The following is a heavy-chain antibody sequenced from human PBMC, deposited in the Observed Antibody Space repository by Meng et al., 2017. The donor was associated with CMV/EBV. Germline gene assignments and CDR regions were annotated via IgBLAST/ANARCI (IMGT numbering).Heavy chain of an antibody. D-gene: IGHD1-26*01. CDR2: INHSGST. CDR3: ARGVGGWFDP. CDR1: GGSFSGYY. J-gene: IGHJ5*02. Sequence: QLQLQQWGAGPLKPSETLSLACAVYGGSFSGYYWSWIRQPPGKGLEWIGEINHSGSTNYNPSLKSRVTISVDTSKNQFSLKLSSVTAADTAVYYCARGVGGWFDPWGQGTLVTVSS. V-gene: IGHV4-34*01.